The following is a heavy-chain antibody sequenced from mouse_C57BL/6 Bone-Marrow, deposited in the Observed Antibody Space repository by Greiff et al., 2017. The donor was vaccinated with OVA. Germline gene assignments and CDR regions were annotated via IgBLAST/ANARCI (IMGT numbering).Heavy chain of an antibody. CDR3: ARLGISDY. V-gene: IGHV1-59*01. D-gene: IGHD4-1*01. CDR2: IDPSDSYT. Sequence: QVQLQQPGAELVRPGTSVTLSCKASGYTFTSYWMHWVKQRPGQGLEWIGVIDPSDSYTNYNQKFKGKATLTVDTSSSTAYMQLSSLTSEDSAVYYCARLGISDYWGQGTTLTVSS. CDR1: GYTFTSYW. J-gene: IGHJ2*01.